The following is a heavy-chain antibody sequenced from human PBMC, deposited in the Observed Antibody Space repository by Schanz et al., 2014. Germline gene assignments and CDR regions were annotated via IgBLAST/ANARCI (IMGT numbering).Heavy chain of an antibody. V-gene: IGHV3-23*01. CDR2: MSGSGSTA. J-gene: IGHJ4*02. CDR1: GFTFFGSFA. CDR3: ARDRVGASSDFDY. Sequence: EVQLLESGGGLVQPGGSLRLSCVASGFTFFGSFAMSWVRQAPGKGLEWVSGMSGSGSTADYADSVRGRFTISRDNSKNTLYLQMNSLRAEDTADYYCARDRVGASSDFDYWGQGTLVTVSS. D-gene: IGHD3-22*01.